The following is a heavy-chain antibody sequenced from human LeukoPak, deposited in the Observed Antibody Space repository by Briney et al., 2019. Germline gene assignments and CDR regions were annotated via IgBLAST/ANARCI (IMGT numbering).Heavy chain of an antibody. CDR3: AKDLRRDIVVVPAAPRLPGN. J-gene: IGHJ4*02. Sequence: GGSLRLSCAASGFTFSSYGMSWVRQAPGKGLEWVSAISGSGGSTYYADSVKGRFTISRDNSKNTLYLQMNSLRAEDTAVYYCAKDLRRDIVVVPAAPRLPGNWGQGTLVTVSS. V-gene: IGHV3-23*01. D-gene: IGHD2-2*01. CDR1: GFTFSSYG. CDR2: ISGSGGST.